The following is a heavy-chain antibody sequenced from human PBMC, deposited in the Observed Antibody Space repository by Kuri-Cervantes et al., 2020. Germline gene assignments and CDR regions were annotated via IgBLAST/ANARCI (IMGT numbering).Heavy chain of an antibody. V-gene: IGHV3-48*01. J-gene: IGHJ6*02. CDR2: ISSSSSTI. CDR3: AKTAGSGTYLSGGYGMDD. CDR1: GFTFSSYW. D-gene: IGHD3-10*01. Sequence: GGSLRLSCAASGFTFSSYWMSWVRQAPGKGLEWVSYISSSSSTIYYADSVQGRFIISRDNAKNSLYLQMNSLRAEDTALYYCAKTAGSGTYLSGGYGMDDWGQGTTVTVSS.